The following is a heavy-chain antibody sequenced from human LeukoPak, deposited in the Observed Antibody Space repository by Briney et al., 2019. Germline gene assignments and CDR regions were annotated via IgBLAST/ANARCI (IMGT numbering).Heavy chain of an antibody. Sequence: GGSLRLSCAASGFIFSSHWMSWVRQAPGEGLEWVAHIKEDGSERYYGDSVKGRFTVSRDSTKNSVYLQMNSLRVEDTAVYYCATSTVHLWTDWYLDLWGRGTLVTASS. J-gene: IGHJ2*01. CDR1: GFIFSSHW. D-gene: IGHD5-18*01. CDR2: IKEDGSER. V-gene: IGHV3-7*05. CDR3: ATSTVHLWTDWYLDL.